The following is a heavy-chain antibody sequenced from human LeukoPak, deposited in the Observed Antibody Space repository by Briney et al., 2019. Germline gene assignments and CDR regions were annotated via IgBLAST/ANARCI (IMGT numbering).Heavy chain of an antibody. Sequence: GGSLRLSCAASGFTFSSYGMHWVRQAPGKGLEWVAVISYDGSNKYYADSVKGRFTISRDNSKNTLYLQMNSLRAEDTAVYYCAKGQTGHFFDYWGQGTLVTVSS. CDR1: GFTFSSYG. V-gene: IGHV3-30*18. CDR3: AKGQTGHFFDY. J-gene: IGHJ4*02. CDR2: ISYDGSNK. D-gene: IGHD7-27*01.